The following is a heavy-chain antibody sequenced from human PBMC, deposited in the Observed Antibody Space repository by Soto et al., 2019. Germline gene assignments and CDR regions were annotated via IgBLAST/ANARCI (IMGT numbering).Heavy chain of an antibody. D-gene: IGHD6-13*01. CDR2: ISSSSTI. J-gene: IGHJ4*02. CDR3: AREFPLAGSSWHPAPFDY. CDR1: GFTFSSYS. V-gene: IGHV3-48*02. Sequence: GGSLRLSCAASGFTFSSYSMNWVRQAPGKGLEWVSYISSSSTIYYADSVKGRFTISRDNAKNSLYLQMNSLRDEDTAVYYCAREFPLAGSSWHPAPFDYWGQGTLVTVSS.